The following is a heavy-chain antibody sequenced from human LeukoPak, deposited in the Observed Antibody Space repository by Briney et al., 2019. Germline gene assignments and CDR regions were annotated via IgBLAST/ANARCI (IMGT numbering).Heavy chain of an antibody. CDR2: ISYDGSNK. CDR1: GFTFSSYG. V-gene: IGHV3-30*03. CDR3: ARGGYSGYDSSLA. Sequence: GGSLRLSCAASGFTFSSYGMHWVRQAPGKGPEWVAVISYDGSNKYYADSVKGRFTISRDNSKNTLYLQMNSLRAEDTAVYYCARGGYSGYDSSLAWGQGTLVTVSS. J-gene: IGHJ5*02. D-gene: IGHD5-12*01.